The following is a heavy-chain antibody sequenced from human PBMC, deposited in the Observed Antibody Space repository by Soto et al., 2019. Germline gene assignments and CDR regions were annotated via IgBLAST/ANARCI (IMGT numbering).Heavy chain of an antibody. J-gene: IGHJ6*02. D-gene: IGHD5-12*01. Sequence: ASVKVSCKASGYTFTSYAMHWVRQAPGQRLEWMGWINAGNGNTKYSQKFQGRVTITRDTSASTAYMELSSLRSEDTAVYYCARDRGRDGYTPRDVWGQGATVTVSS. CDR2: INAGNGNT. CDR3: ARDRGRDGYTPRDV. V-gene: IGHV1-3*01. CDR1: GYTFTSYA.